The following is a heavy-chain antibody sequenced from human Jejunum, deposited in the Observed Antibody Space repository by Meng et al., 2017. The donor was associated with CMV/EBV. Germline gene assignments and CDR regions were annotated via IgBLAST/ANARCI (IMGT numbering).Heavy chain of an antibody. CDR1: GYTFTDHN. CDR3: ARDVWGFDY. D-gene: IGHD7-27*01. V-gene: IGHV1-18*03. CDR2: ISLGNGQT. Sequence: QVHLLRSGLGGKKPGASVKISCKTSGYTFTDHNIGWVRQAPGQGIEWVGWISLGNGQTVYGHKLQGRVTVTTDTSTSTAYMELRSLRSDDMAMYYCARDVWGFDYWGQGTLVTVSS. J-gene: IGHJ4*02.